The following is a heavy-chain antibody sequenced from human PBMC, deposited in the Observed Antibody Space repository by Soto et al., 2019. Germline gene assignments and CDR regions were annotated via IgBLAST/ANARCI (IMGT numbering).Heavy chain of an antibody. CDR2: IYWDDNK. Sequence: QITLKESGPPLVKPTQTLTLTCTFSGFSLSTSKVGVGWIRQPPGKALEWLTLIYWDDNKHYSPSLKSRLTIAKDTSKTQVVLTMTNLDPVDTATYYCAHLTMIRGVTYQYFFDSWGQGSLVTVSS. CDR3: AHLTMIRGVTYQYFFDS. J-gene: IGHJ4*02. V-gene: IGHV2-5*02. D-gene: IGHD3-10*01. CDR1: GFSLSTSKVG.